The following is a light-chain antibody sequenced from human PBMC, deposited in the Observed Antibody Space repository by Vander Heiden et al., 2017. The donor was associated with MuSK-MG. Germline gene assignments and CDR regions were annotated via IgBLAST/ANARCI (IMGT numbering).Light chain of an antibody. CDR2: GNT. Sequence: QSVLAQPPSVSGAPGQRVTISCTGTNSNIGAGYDVHWYQQFPGTAPKLLIYGNTNRPSGVPDRFSASKSDTSASLAISGLQADDEADYYCQSYDTALSGELFGGGTKLTVL. J-gene: IGLJ3*02. V-gene: IGLV1-40*01. CDR3: QSYDTALSGEL. CDR1: NSNIGAGYD.